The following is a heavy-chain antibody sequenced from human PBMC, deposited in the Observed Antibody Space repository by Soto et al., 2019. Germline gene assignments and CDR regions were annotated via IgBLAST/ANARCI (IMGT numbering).Heavy chain of an antibody. Sequence: RASVKVSCKASGYTFTSYYMHWVRQAPGQGLEWMGIINPSGGSTSYAQNFQGRVTMTRDTSTSTVYMELSSLRSEDTAVHYCAREAYGSGSSDYWGQGTLVTVSS. J-gene: IGHJ4*02. CDR1: GYTFTSYY. V-gene: IGHV1-46*01. CDR3: AREAYGSGSSDY. CDR2: INPSGGST. D-gene: IGHD3-10*01.